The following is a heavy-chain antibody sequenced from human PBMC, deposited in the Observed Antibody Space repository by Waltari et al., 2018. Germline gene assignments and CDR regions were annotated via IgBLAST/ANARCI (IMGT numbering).Heavy chain of an antibody. D-gene: IGHD3-10*01. V-gene: IGHV1-8*02. J-gene: IGHJ6*02. CDR3: ARGAGSRYYYFGLDV. Sequence: QERLVQSGAEVKKPGASVKVSCKASGDTFSTYDIAWVRQVTGQGLEWMGWMNPRRGKTGYAPKVQGRVTMTRNTSESIAYMDLSSLTSEDTAVYYCARGAGSRYYYFGLDVWGQGTTVTISS. CDR2: MNPRRGKT. CDR1: GDTFSTYD.